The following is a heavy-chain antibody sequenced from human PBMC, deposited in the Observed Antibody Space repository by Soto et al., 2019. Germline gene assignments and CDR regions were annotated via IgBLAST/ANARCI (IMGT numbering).Heavy chain of an antibody. V-gene: IGHV3-11*01. CDR1: GFIFSDYY. D-gene: IGHD2-15*01. Sequence: QVQLVESGGGLVKPGGSLRLSCAASGFIFSDYYMTWIRQAPGKGLEWVAYISVSGSTIYYADSVEGRFTISRDNAKNSVFLKMTGLRADDTAVYYCARDRPYDATGLDYWGQGTVVTVSS. J-gene: IGHJ4*02. CDR3: ARDRPYDATGLDY. CDR2: ISVSGSTI.